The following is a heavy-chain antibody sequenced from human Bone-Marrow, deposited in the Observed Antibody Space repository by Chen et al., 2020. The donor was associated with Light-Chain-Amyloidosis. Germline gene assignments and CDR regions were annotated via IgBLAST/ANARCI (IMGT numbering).Heavy chain of an antibody. V-gene: IGHV3-9*01. D-gene: IGHD6-19*01. CDR1: GFTFDDYA. Sequence: EVQLVESGGGLVQPGRSLRLSCAASGFTFDDYAMHWVRQAPGKGLEWVSGISWNSGSIGYADSVKGRFTISRDNAKNSLYLQMNSLRAEDTALYYCAKDMTPFYISGRLDYWGQGTLVTVSS. CDR2: ISWNSGSI. CDR3: AKDMTPFYISGRLDY. J-gene: IGHJ4*02.